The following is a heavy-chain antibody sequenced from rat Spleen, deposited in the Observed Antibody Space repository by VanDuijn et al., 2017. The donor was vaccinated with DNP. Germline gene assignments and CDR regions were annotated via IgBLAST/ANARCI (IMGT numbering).Heavy chain of an antibody. Sequence: EVQLVESGGGLVQPGRSLKLSCDVSRFTISDYGMAWVRQAPTKGLEWVASISAGGGNSNYRDSVKGRFTISRDNARNTLYLQMDSLRSEDTATYYCATLNYGSYFDYWGQGVMVTVSS. CDR2: ISAGGGNS. V-gene: IGHV5S13*01. D-gene: IGHD1-3*01. CDR3: ATLNYGSYFDY. J-gene: IGHJ2*01. CDR1: RFTISDYG.